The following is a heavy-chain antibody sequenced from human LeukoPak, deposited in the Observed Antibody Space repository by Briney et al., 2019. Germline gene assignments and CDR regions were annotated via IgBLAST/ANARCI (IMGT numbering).Heavy chain of an antibody. CDR1: GGSFSGYY. Sequence: PSETLSLTCAVYGGSFSGYYWSWIRQPPGKGLEWIGEINHSGSTNYNPSLKSRVTISVDTSKTQFSLKLSSVTAADTAVYYCARARITIFGVVIYSQYYFDYWGQGTLVTVSS. D-gene: IGHD3-3*01. V-gene: IGHV4-34*01. CDR3: ARARITIFGVVIYSQYYFDY. CDR2: INHSGST. J-gene: IGHJ4*02.